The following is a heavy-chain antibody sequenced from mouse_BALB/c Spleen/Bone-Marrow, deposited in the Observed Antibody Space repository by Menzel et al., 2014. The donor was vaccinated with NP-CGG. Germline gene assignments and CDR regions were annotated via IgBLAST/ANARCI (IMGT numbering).Heavy chain of an antibody. CDR2: IWRGGST. D-gene: IGHD1-1*01. Sequence: QVQLQQPGPGLVQPSQSLSITCTVSGFSLTSYGVHWVRQSPGKGLEWLGVIWRGGSTDYNAAFISRLSISKDNSKSQVFFKMNSLQANDTAIYYCARKLRYYAMDYWGQGTSVTVSS. V-gene: IGHV2-2*02. CDR1: GFSLTSYG. J-gene: IGHJ4*01. CDR3: ARKLRYYAMDY.